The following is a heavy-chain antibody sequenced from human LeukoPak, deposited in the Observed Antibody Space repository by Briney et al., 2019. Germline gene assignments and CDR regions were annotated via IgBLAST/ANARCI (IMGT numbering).Heavy chain of an antibody. CDR1: GGSISGYY. D-gene: IGHD3-10*01. CDR2: IYTSGST. J-gene: IGHJ4*02. CDR3: ARRSMVRGVIIFDY. Sequence: SETLSLTCTVSGGSISGYYWSWIRQPAGKGLEWIGRIYTSGSTNYNPSLKSRVTMSVDTSKNQFSLKLSSVTAADTAVYYCARRSMVRGVIIFDYWGQGTLVTASS. V-gene: IGHV4-4*07.